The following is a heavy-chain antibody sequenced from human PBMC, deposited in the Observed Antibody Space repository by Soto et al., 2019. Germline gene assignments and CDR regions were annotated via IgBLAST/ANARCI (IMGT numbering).Heavy chain of an antibody. Sequence: GGSLRRSCAASGFTFSSYWMHWVRQAPGKGLVWVSRINSDGSSTSYADSVKGRFTISRDNAKNTLYLPMNSLRAEDTAVYYCFSSGSKDDFDIWGPGTMVNVSS. V-gene: IGHV3-74*01. CDR1: GFTFSSYW. D-gene: IGHD3-22*01. CDR3: FSSGSKDDFDI. CDR2: INSDGSST. J-gene: IGHJ3*02.